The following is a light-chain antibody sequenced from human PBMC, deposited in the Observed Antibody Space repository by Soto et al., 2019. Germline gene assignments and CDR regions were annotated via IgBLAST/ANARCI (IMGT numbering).Light chain of an antibody. CDR2: DAS. V-gene: IGKV3-11*01. CDR3: QQHDQWPIT. CDR1: QSVNAY. J-gene: IGKJ5*01. Sequence: VLTQSPVTLSLSPGERATLSWRASQSVNAYLAWYKQKPGQAPRLLSYDASVRATGIPARVSGSGSGTEFTLTINSLKSEDSAVYYCQQHDQWPITFGQGTRLEIK.